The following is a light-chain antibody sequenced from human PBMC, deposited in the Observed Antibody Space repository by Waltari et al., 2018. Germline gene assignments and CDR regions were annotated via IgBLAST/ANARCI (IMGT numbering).Light chain of an antibody. CDR3: QQTNNTPWT. CDR2: AAS. Sequence: DIQMTQSPSSLSASVGDRVTITCRASQSVTTYLNWYQQTPGKAPKLLINAASTLQSGVPSRFSGSGSGTDFTLTISSLQPEDFATYFCQQTNNTPWTFGQGTKVEIK. V-gene: IGKV1-39*01. J-gene: IGKJ1*01. CDR1: QSVTTY.